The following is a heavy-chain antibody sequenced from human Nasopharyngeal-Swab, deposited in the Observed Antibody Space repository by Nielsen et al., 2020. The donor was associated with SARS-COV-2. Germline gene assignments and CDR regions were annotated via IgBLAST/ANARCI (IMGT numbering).Heavy chain of an antibody. CDR1: GYSFTSYW. V-gene: IGHV5-51*01. J-gene: IGHJ4*02. D-gene: IGHD2-21*01. CDR3: VRPSFHEGFDY. Sequence: GESLKVSCKGSGYSFTSYWIGWVRQMPGKGLEWVGIYPGDSDTRYSPSFQGQVTISADKSISTAYLQWSSLKASDTAMYYCVRPSFHEGFDYWGQGTLVTVSS. CDR2: YPGDSDT.